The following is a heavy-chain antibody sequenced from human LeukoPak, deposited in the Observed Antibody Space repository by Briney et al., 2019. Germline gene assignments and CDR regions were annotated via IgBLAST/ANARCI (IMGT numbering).Heavy chain of an antibody. D-gene: IGHD3-10*01. Sequence: SETLSLTCTVSAGSISSSSYSWGWIRQPPGKGLEWIGSIYYSGSTYYNPSLKSRVTISVDTSKNQFSLKLSSVTAADTAVYYCARDRLLLWFGGGGYFDYWGQGTLVTVSS. CDR2: IYYSGST. CDR3: ARDRLLLWFGGGGYFDY. CDR1: AGSISSSSYS. J-gene: IGHJ4*02. V-gene: IGHV4-39*07.